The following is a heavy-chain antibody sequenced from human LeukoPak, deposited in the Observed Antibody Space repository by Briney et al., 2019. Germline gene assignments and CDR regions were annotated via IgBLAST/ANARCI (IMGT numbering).Heavy chain of an antibody. V-gene: IGHV1-3*01. CDR3: ARLYDFWTNAAFDI. CDR2: INAGNGNT. D-gene: IGHD3-3*01. Sequence: ASVKVSCKASGYTFTSYAMHWVRQAPGQRLEWMGWINAGNGNTKYSQKLQGRVTMTTDTSTSTAYMELRSLRSDDTAVYYCARLYDFWTNAAFDIWGQGTMVTVSS. CDR1: GYTFTSYA. J-gene: IGHJ3*02.